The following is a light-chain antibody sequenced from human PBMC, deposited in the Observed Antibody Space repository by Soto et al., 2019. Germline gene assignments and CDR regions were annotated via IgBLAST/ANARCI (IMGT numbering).Light chain of an antibody. V-gene: IGLV1-47*01. J-gene: IGLJ2*01. CDR3: AAWDDSLSGG. CDR2: RNN. CDR1: SSNIGSNY. Sequence: SVLTQPPSASGTPGQRVTISCSGSSSNIGSNYVYWYQQLPGTAPKLLIYRNNQRPSGVPDRFSGSKSGTSASLAISGLRSEDEADYYCAAWDDSLSGGFGGGTQLTVL.